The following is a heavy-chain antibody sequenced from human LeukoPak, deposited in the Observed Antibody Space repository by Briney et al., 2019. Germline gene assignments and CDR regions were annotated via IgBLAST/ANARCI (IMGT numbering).Heavy chain of an antibody. V-gene: IGHV3-23*01. CDR1: GFTFSSYA. CDR3: ARGPYYYYYYYGMDV. Sequence: PAGSLRLSCAASGFTFSSYAMSWVRQAPGKGLEWVSAISGSGGSTYYADSVKGRFTISRDNSKNTLYLQMNSLRAEDTAVYYCARGPYYYYYYYGMDVWGQGTTVTVSS. CDR2: ISGSGGST. J-gene: IGHJ6*02. D-gene: IGHD1-26*01.